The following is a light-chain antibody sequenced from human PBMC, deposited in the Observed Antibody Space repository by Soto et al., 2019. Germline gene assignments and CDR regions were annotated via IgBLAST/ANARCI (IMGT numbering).Light chain of an antibody. J-gene: IGLJ3*02. Sequence: QSALTQPASVSGSPGQSITISCTGTGSDVGNYNYVSWYQHHPGKAPKLIIYGVSNRPSGVSNRFSGSKSGNAASLTISGLQAEDEADYYCSSYRAYTTLWVFGGGTKLTVL. CDR3: SSYRAYTTLWV. V-gene: IGLV2-14*01. CDR2: GVS. CDR1: GSDVGNYNY.